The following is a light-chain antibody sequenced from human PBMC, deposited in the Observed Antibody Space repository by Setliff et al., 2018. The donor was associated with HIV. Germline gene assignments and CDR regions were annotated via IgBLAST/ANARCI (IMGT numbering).Light chain of an antibody. CDR3: GTWDSSLSAYV. Sequence: QSVLTQPPSVSAAPGQKVTMSCSGSGSNIGNNYVSWYQQLPGTAPKLLIYDNNERPSGIPDRFSGSKSGTSATLGITGLQTGDEADYYCGTWDSSLSAYVFGTGTKV. CDR2: DNN. J-gene: IGLJ1*01. CDR1: GSNIGNNY. V-gene: IGLV1-51*01.